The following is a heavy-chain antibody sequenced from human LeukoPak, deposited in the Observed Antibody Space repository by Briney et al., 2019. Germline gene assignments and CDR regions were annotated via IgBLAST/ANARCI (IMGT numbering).Heavy chain of an antibody. V-gene: IGHV3-21*01. D-gene: IGHD5-24*01. Sequence: GGSLRLSCAASGFTFSIYSMNWVRQAPGKGLEWVSSISSSSSYIYYADSVKGRFTISRDNAKNSLYLQMNSLRADDTAVYYCARDMAGYNYFFDYWGQGTLVTVSS. CDR3: ARDMAGYNYFFDY. J-gene: IGHJ4*02. CDR1: GFTFSIYS. CDR2: ISSSSSYI.